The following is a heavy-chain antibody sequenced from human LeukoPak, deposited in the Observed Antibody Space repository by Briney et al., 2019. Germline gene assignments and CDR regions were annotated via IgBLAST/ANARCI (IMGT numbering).Heavy chain of an antibody. CDR2: INGGNGNA. CDR3: ARVPLHDSSGHYYPH. V-gene: IGHV1-3*01. CDR1: GYTFTNYG. Sequence: ASVKVSCKPSGYTFTNYGMHWVRQAPGQRLEWMGWINGGNGNAKYSQNFQGRVTIIRDTPASTAYMELSSLRSEDTAVYYCARVPLHDSSGHYYPHWGQGTLVTVSS. D-gene: IGHD3-22*01. J-gene: IGHJ1*01.